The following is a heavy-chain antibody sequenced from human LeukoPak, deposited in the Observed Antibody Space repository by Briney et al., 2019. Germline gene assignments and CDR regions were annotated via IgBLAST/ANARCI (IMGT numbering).Heavy chain of an antibody. V-gene: IGHV3-30-3*01. CDR2: ISYDGSNK. J-gene: IGHJ6*02. Sequence: GGSLRLSCAASGSTFSSYAMHWVRQAPGKGLEWVAVISYDGSNKYYADSVKGRFTISRDNSKNTLYLQMNSLRAEDTAVYYCARGDYGDYGAGDYYYGMDVWGQGTTVTVSS. CDR3: ARGDYGDYGAGDYYYGMDV. CDR1: GSTFSSYA. D-gene: IGHD4-17*01.